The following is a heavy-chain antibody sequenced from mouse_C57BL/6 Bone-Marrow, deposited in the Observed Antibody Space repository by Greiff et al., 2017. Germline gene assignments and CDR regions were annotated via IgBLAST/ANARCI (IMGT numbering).Heavy chain of an antibody. Sequence: QVQLPQSGAELVKPGASVKISCKASGYAFSSYWMNWVKQRPGQGLEWIGQIYPGDGDTNYNGKFKGTATLTADKSSSTAYMQLSSLTSEDSAVYFCSRGNYYGSRGFAYWGQGTLVTVSA. CDR1: GYAFSSYW. CDR3: SRGNYYGSRGFAY. CDR2: IYPGDGDT. J-gene: IGHJ3*01. V-gene: IGHV1-80*01. D-gene: IGHD1-1*01.